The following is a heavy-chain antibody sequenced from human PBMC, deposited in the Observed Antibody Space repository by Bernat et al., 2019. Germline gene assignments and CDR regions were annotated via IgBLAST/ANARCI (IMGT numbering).Heavy chain of an antibody. V-gene: IGHV3-53*01. J-gene: IGHJ5*02. CDR3: TRGIGYSSDWYGWLDP. Sequence: EMQLVESGGGLVQPGGSLRLSCAASGFSVSTNYMNWVRQAPGKGLEWVSVMYGDVRAFYADSVKGRFTISRDNSRNTLFLQMDSLRVEDTAVYYCTRGIGYSSDWYGWLDPWGQGTLVTVSS. D-gene: IGHD6-13*01. CDR1: GFSVSTNY. CDR2: MYGDVRA.